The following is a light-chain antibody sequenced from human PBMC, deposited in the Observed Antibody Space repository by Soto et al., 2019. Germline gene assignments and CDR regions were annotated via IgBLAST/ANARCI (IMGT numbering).Light chain of an antibody. CDR1: SSDVGGYNY. CDR2: EVS. Sequence: QSALTQPPSASGSPGQSVTISCTGTSSDVGGYNYVSWYQQHPGKAPKLMIYEVSKRPSGVPDRFSGSKSGNTASLTVSGLQAEDEADYYCSSYAGSNNPHVVFGEGTQLTVL. V-gene: IGLV2-8*01. CDR3: SSYAGSNNPHVV. J-gene: IGLJ2*01.